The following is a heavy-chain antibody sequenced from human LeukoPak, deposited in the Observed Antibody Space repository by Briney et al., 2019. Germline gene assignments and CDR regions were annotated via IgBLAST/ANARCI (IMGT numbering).Heavy chain of an antibody. D-gene: IGHD6-19*01. CDR3: VRTEVSSGSEDY. CDR2: IYYSGST. V-gene: IGHV4-30-4*08. J-gene: IGHJ4*02. CDR1: GGSIISSAYY. Sequence: SETLSLTXTVSGGSIISSAYYWSWIRQPPGKGLEWIGYIYYSGSTYYNPSLKSRVTISLDTSKNQFSLKLSSVTAADTAVYYCVRTEVSSGSEDYWGQGTLVTVSS.